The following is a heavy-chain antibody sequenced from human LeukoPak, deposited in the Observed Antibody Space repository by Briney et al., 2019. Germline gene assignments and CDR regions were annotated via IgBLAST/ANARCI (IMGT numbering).Heavy chain of an antibody. CDR2: INPYSGDT. CDR3: ARTNGGYEYN. J-gene: IGHJ4*02. Sequence: ASVKVSCKASGYTFTGYYMHWVRQAPGQGLEWMGWINPYSGDTTYAQKFQGRLTLTRDTSISTAYMEVSRLKSDDTAVYYCARTNGGYEYNWGQGTRVIVSS. V-gene: IGHV1-2*02. D-gene: IGHD5-12*01. CDR1: GYTFTGYY.